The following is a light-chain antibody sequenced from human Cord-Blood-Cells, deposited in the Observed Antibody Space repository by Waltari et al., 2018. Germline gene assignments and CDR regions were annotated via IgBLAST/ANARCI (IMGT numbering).Light chain of an antibody. CDR1: KLGDKY. J-gene: IGLJ2*01. Sequence: SYELTQPPSVSVSPGQTARINCSGDKLGDKYACWYQQKPGQSPVLVIYQDSKRPSGIPKRCAGSNSGNTATLTISGTQAMDEADYYCQAWDSSIHVVFGGGTKLTVL. V-gene: IGLV3-1*01. CDR2: QDS. CDR3: QAWDSSIHVV.